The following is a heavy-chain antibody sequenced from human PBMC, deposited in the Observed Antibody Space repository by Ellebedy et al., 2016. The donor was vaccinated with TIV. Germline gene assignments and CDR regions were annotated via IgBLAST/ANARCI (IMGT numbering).Heavy chain of an antibody. CDR3: AVGFSSGY. D-gene: IGHD6-19*01. V-gene: IGHV3-7*01. Sequence: PGGSLRLSCAASGFTFSDYWMSWVRQAPGKGLQWVANINRDGSAKHYLESLKGRFTISRDNAKNSLYLQMNSLRDEDTAVYYCAVGFSSGYWGQGTLVTVSS. CDR1: GFTFSDYW. CDR2: INRDGSAK. J-gene: IGHJ4*02.